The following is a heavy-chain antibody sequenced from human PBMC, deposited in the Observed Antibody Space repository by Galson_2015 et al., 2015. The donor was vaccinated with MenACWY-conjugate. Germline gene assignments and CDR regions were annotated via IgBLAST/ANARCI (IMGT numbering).Heavy chain of an antibody. J-gene: IGHJ4*02. CDR2: ISVSGSNT. Sequence: SLRLSCAISRFTFSSHAMSWVRQAPGKGPEWVSSISVSGSNTYYADSVKGRITISRDNSKNTLYLQMNSLRAEDTAIYFCANTITANRYYFDYWGQGTVVTVSS. V-gene: IGHV3-23*01. CDR1: RFTFSSHA. CDR3: ANTITANRYYFDY. D-gene: IGHD1-14*01.